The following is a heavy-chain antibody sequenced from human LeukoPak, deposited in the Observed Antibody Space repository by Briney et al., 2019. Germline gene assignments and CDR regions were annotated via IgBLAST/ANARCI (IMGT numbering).Heavy chain of an antibody. D-gene: IGHD4-17*01. Sequence: GGSLRLSCAASGFTCTNYSMTWVRQAPGKGLEWVSGISEGVGNTYYADSVKGQFTISRDHSKNTLYLQMNSLRAEDTALYYCAKREKGTTGRFFDYWGQGTLVTVSS. CDR3: AKREKGTTGRFFDY. J-gene: IGHJ4*02. CDR2: ISEGVGNT. V-gene: IGHV3-23*01. CDR1: GFTCTNYS.